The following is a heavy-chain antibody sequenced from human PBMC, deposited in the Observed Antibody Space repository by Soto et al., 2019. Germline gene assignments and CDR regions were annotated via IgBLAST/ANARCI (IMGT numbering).Heavy chain of an antibody. Sequence: GGSLRLSCAASGFTFSSYAMSWVRQAPGKGLEWVSAISGSGGSTYYADSVKGRFTISRDNSKNTLYLQMNSLRAEDTAVYYCAKYITQSSYSNWFDPWGQGTLVTVSS. D-gene: IGHD3-10*01. CDR2: ISGSGGST. CDR3: AKYITQSSYSNWFDP. CDR1: GFTFSSYA. J-gene: IGHJ5*02. V-gene: IGHV3-23*01.